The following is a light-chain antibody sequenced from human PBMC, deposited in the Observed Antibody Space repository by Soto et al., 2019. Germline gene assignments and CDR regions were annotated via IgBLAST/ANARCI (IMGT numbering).Light chain of an antibody. CDR3: QQGYSSPQT. CDR1: LSIGTY. Sequence: DIQMAQSPSSLSASVGDRVSITCRASLSIGTYLNWYQQTPGQAPRLLIHSVFTLQSGVPSRFSGSGSGKEFTLTISRLQPEDSATYYCQQGYSSPQTFGQGTKLEIK. CDR2: SVF. V-gene: IGKV1-39*01. J-gene: IGKJ2*01.